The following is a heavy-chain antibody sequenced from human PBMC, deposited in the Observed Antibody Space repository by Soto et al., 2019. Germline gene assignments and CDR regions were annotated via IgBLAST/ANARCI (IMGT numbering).Heavy chain of an antibody. J-gene: IGHJ6*02. CDR1: GCTFTSYY. CDR2: INPSGGST. CDR3: ARFDYGPLYGMDV. D-gene: IGHD4-17*01. Sequence: ASVKVSCKASGCTFTSYYMHWVRQAPGQGLEWMGIINPSGGSTSYAQKFQGRVTMTRDTSTSTVYMELSSLRSGDTAVYYCARFDYGPLYGMDVWGQGTTVTVSS. V-gene: IGHV1-46*01.